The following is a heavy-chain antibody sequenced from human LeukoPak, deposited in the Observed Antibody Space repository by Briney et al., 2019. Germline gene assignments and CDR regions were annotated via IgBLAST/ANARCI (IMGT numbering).Heavy chain of an antibody. Sequence: PGRSLRLSCTASGFTFGDYAMSWVRQAPGKGLEWVGFIRSKAYGGTTEYAASVKGRFTISRDDSKSIAYLQMNSLKTEDTAVYYCTKFDEYCSSTSCTGYFDHWGQGTLVTVSS. V-gene: IGHV3-49*04. D-gene: IGHD2-2*01. CDR3: TKFDEYCSSTSCTGYFDH. CDR2: IRSKAYGGTT. CDR1: GFTFGDYA. J-gene: IGHJ4*02.